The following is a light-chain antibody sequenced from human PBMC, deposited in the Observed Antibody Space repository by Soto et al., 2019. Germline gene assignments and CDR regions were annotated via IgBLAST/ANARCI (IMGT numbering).Light chain of an antibody. V-gene: IGKV1-5*03. CDR2: KAS. CDR1: QTISSW. Sequence: DIQMTQSPSTLSGSVGDRVTITCRASQTISSWLAWYQQKPGKAPKLLIYKASTLKSGVPSRFSGSGSGTEFTLTISSLQPDDFATYYCQQSYGTPLTFGGGTKVDIK. J-gene: IGKJ4*01. CDR3: QQSYGTPLT.